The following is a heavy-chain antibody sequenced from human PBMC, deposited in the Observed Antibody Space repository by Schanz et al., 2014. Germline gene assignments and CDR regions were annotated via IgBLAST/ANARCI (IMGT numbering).Heavy chain of an antibody. CDR2: ISAFDDKT. CDR3: ARETTIITGGAFDV. J-gene: IGHJ3*01. Sequence: QVQLVQSGGEVKKPGASVKVSCKASGYTFTSYGITWVRQAPGQGLEWMGWISAFDDKTDYAQNFQGRLIMTTDTSTTTVYMELRGLRSDDTAVYYCARETTIITGGAFDVWGQGTMVTVSS. D-gene: IGHD3-9*01. CDR1: GYTFTSYG. V-gene: IGHV1-18*01.